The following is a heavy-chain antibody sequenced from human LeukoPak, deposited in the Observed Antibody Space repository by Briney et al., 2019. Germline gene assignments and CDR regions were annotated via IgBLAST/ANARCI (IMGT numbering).Heavy chain of an antibody. CDR3: ARVGNRIPFDY. D-gene: IGHD2-15*01. CDR2: IYHSGST. V-gene: IGHV4-39*07. CDR1: GGSISSYY. J-gene: IGHJ4*02. Sequence: PSETLSLTCTVSGGSISSYYWGWIRQPPGKGLEWIGSIYHSGSTYYNPSLKSRVTISVDTSKNQFSLKLSSVTAADTAVYYCARVGNRIPFDYWGQGTLVTVSS.